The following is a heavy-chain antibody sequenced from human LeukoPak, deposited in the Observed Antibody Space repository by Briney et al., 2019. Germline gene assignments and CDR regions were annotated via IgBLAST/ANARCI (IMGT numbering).Heavy chain of an antibody. D-gene: IGHD3-10*01. CDR2: INHSGST. V-gene: IGHV4-34*01. CDR3: ASLTPVTMVRGANYYYYMDV. CDR1: GGSFSGYY. J-gene: IGHJ6*03. Sequence: KSSETLSLTCAVYGGSFSGYYWSWIRQPPGKGLEWIGEINHSGSTNYNPSLKSRVTISVDTSKNQFSLKLSSVTAADTAVYYCASLTPVTMVRGANYYYYMDVWGKGTTVTISS.